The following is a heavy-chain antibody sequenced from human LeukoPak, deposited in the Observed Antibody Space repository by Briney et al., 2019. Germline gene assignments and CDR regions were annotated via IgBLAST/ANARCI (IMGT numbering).Heavy chain of an antibody. D-gene: IGHD3-10*01. CDR1: GYTLTELS. Sequence: EASVKVSCKVSGYTLTELSMHWVRQAPGKGLEWMGGFDPEDGETIYAQKFQGRVTMTEDTSTDTAYMELSSLRSEDTAVYYCARGLGMGANRGYFDYWGQGTLVTVSS. J-gene: IGHJ4*02. CDR3: ARGLGMGANRGYFDY. CDR2: FDPEDGET. V-gene: IGHV1-24*01.